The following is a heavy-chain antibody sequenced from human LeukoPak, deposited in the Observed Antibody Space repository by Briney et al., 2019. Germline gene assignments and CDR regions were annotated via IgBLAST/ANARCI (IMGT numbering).Heavy chain of an antibody. J-gene: IGHJ4*02. CDR3: AGGGDSGGYYYPMFDY. V-gene: IGHV4-59*01. CDR2: IYYSGST. CDR1: GGSISSSY. D-gene: IGHD3-22*01. Sequence: ASETLSLTCTVSGGSISSSYWSWIRQPPGKGLEWIGYIYYSGSTNYNPSLKSRVTISVDTSKNQFSLKLNSVTAADTAVYYCAGGGDSGGYYYPMFDYWGQGTLVTVSS.